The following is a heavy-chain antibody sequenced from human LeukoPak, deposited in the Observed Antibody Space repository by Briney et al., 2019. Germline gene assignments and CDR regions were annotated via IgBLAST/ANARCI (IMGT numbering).Heavy chain of an antibody. CDR2: INHSGST. D-gene: IGHD4-17*01. J-gene: IGHJ4*02. Sequence: SETLSLTCAVYGGSFSGYYWSWIRQPPGKGLEWIGEINHSGSTNYNPSLKSRVTISVDTSKNQFSLKLSSVTAADTAVYYCARERYGVIDYWGQGTLATVSS. CDR3: ARERYGVIDY. CDR1: GGSFSGYY. V-gene: IGHV4-34*01.